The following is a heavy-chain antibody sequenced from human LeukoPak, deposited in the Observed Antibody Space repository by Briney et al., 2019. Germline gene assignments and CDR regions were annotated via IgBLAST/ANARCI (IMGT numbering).Heavy chain of an antibody. Sequence: PSETLSLTCSVSGGSISSYYWSWVRQAPGRGLEWVSAISGSGASTYYADSVKGRFTISRDNSKNTLYLQMNSLRAEDTAVYYCAKGKWSGTYYFDYWGQGTLVTVSS. CDR1: GGSISSYY. D-gene: IGHD1-14*01. CDR3: AKGKWSGTYYFDY. V-gene: IGHV3-23*01. CDR2: ISGSGAST. J-gene: IGHJ4*02.